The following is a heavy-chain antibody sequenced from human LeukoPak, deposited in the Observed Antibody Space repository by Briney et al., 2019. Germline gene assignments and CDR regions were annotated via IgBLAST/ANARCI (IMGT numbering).Heavy chain of an antibody. CDR2: IIPIFGTA. V-gene: IGHV1-69*13. J-gene: IGHJ6*02. D-gene: IGHD3-3*01. CDR3: ARGSYITIFGVVITSHYYYYGMDV. CDR1: GGTFSSYA. Sequence: ASVKVSCKASGGTFSSYAISWVRQAPGQGLEWMGGIIPIFGTANYAQKFQGRVTITADESTSTAYMELSSLRSEDTAVYYCARGSYITIFGVVITSHYYYYGMDVWGQGTTVTVSS.